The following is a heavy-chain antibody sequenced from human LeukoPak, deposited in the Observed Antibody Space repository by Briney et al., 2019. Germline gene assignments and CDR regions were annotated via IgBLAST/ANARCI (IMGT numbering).Heavy chain of an antibody. V-gene: IGHV4-39*01. D-gene: IGHD2/OR15-2a*01. J-gene: IGHJ4*02. CDR2: IYNGGST. CDR3: AVHTTLYGAVRY. Sequence: SETLSLTCTVSGDSIRSSPYYWGWIRHHPGKGLEWIGSIYNGGSTYYNPSLKSRVTIFVDTSKNKFSLGLSSVTAADTAVYFCAVHTTLYGAVRYWGQGTLVAVSS. CDR1: GDSIRSSPYY.